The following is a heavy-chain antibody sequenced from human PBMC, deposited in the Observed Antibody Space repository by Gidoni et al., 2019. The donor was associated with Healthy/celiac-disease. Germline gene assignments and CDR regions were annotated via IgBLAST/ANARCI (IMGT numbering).Heavy chain of an antibody. CDR3: ARGSFIRQLVRLGAFDY. CDR1: GGTFSSFA. D-gene: IGHD6-13*01. V-gene: IGHV1-69*01. Sequence: QVLLVQSGAEVKKPGSSVKVSCKASGGTFSSFAISWWRQAPGQGREGMGGIIPIFGPANYAQKFQGRVTITASESTSTAYMELSSLRSEDTAVYYCARGSFIRQLVRLGAFDYWGQGTLVTVSS. J-gene: IGHJ4*02. CDR2: IIPIFGPA.